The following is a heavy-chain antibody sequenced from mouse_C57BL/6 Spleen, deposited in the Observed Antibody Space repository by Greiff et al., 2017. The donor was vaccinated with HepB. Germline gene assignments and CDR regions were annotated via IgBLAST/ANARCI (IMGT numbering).Heavy chain of an antibody. CDR1: GFSFNTYA. Sequence: EVKLVESGGGLVQPKGSLKLSCAASGFSFNTYAMNWVRQAPGKGLEWVARIRSKSNNYATYYADSVKDRFTISRDDSESMLYLQMNNLKTEDTAMYYCVRHGDSSGYWFAYWGQGTLVTVSA. V-gene: IGHV10-1*01. CDR2: IRSKSNNYAT. CDR3: VRHGDSSGYWFAY. D-gene: IGHD3-2*02. J-gene: IGHJ3*01.